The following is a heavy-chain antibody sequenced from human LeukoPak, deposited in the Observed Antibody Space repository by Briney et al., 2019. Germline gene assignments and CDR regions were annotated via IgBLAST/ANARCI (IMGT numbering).Heavy chain of an antibody. D-gene: IGHD2-2*01. CDR3: ARDWGIVVVPAASGNWFDP. V-gene: IGHV1-69*13. CDR1: GGTFSSYA. CDR2: IIPIFGTA. Sequence: SVKVSCKASGGTFSSYAISWVRQAPGQGLEWMGGIIPIFGTANYAQKFQGRVTITADESTSTAYMELSSLRAEDTAVYYCARDWGIVVVPAASGNWFDPWGQGTLVTVSS. J-gene: IGHJ5*02.